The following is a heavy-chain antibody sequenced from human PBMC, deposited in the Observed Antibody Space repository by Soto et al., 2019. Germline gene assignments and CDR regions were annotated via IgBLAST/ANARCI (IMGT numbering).Heavy chain of an antibody. J-gene: IGHJ5*02. CDR1: GFSLSTSGVG. Sequence: QITLKESGPTLVKPTQTLTLTCTFSGFSLSTSGVGVGWIRQPPGKALEWLALIYWDDDKRYSPSLKSRLTTTNDPSNNQAVPTITNMDPVHTATYYCAHVAPHTQQHLVLWDCFYPWGQGTLVTLSS. CDR2: IYWDDDK. CDR3: AHVAPHTQQHLVLWDCFYP. D-gene: IGHD6-13*01. V-gene: IGHV2-5*02.